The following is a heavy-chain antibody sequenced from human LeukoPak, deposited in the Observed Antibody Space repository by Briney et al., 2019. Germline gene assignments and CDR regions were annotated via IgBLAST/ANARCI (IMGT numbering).Heavy chain of an antibody. D-gene: IGHD5-24*01. CDR3: ARSVPSRDGYNFATFDI. Sequence: PGGSLRLSCAASGFTFSDYYMNWIRQAPGKGLEWVSYISASANTMYYADSVKGRFTISRDNAKNSLYLQMNSLRAEDTAVYFCARSVPSRDGYNFATFDIWGQGTMVTVSS. CDR2: ISASANTM. V-gene: IGHV3-11*04. CDR1: GFTFSDYY. J-gene: IGHJ3*02.